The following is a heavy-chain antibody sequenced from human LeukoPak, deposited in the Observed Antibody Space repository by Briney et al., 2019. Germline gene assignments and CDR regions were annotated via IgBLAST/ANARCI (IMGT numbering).Heavy chain of an antibody. CDR2: INPSGGST. CDR3: ARIDWGSGRD. J-gene: IGHJ4*02. V-gene: IGHV1-46*01. CDR1: GYTFTRYS. Sequence: ASVKVSRKASGYTFTRYSMHRVRQAPGQGLEWMGIINPSGGSTSYAQKFQGRVTMTRDTSTSTVYMELSSLRSEDTAVYYCARIDWGSGRDWGQGTLVTVSS. D-gene: IGHD1-26*01.